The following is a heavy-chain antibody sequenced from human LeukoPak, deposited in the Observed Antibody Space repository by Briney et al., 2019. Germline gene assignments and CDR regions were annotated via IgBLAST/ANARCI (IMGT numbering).Heavy chain of an antibody. V-gene: IGHV3-11*01. CDR3: ARATGGAFDI. CDR1: GFTFSDYN. J-gene: IGHJ3*02. Sequence: GGSLRLSCAASGFTFSDYNMRWIRQAPGKGLEWVSSISRSGSTKYYADSVKGRFTISRDNAKNSLFLQMNSLRAEDTAVYYCARATGGAFDIWGQGTMVTVSS. CDR2: ISRSGSTK. D-gene: IGHD3-16*01.